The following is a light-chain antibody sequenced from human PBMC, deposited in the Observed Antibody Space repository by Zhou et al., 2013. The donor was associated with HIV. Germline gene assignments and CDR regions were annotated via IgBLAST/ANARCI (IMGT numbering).Light chain of an antibody. V-gene: IGKV1-39*01. Sequence: DIQMTQSPSSLSASVGDTVTITCRASQSISGYLNWYQQKPGKAPTLLIYKASNLQSGVPSRFSGSGSGADFTLTINSLQPEDFATYFCQQSYSVPPTFGQGTKAGD. CDR3: QQSYSVPPT. CDR2: KAS. J-gene: IGKJ2*01. CDR1: QSISGY.